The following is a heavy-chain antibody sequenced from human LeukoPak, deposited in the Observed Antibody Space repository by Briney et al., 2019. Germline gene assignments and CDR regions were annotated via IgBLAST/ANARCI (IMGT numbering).Heavy chain of an antibody. CDR3: ANGEDDWFDP. V-gene: IGHV3-30*02. Sequence: GGSLRLSCAASGFTFSSYGMHWVRQAPGKGLEWVAFIRYDGSNKYYADSVKGRFTISRDNSKNTLYLQMNSLRAEDTAVYYCANGEDDWFDPWGQGTLVTVSS. CDR1: GFTFSSYG. CDR2: IRYDGSNK. J-gene: IGHJ5*02.